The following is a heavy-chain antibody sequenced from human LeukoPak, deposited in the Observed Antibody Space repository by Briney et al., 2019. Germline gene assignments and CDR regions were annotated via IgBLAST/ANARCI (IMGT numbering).Heavy chain of an antibody. CDR1: GGSISRGDYY. CDR3: ARGADFWSGYRTYYMDV. J-gene: IGHJ6*03. CDR2: IYYSGST. Sequence: SQTLSLTCTVSGGSISRGDYYWSWIRQPPGKGLGWIGYIYYSGSTYYNPSLKSRVTISVDTSKNQFSLKLSSVTAADTAVYYCARGADFWSGYRTYYMDVWGKGTTVTVSS. D-gene: IGHD3-3*01. V-gene: IGHV4-30-4*08.